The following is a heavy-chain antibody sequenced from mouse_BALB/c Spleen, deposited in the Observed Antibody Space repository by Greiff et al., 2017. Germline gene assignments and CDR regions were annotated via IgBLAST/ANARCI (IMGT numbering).Heavy chain of an antibody. J-gene: IGHJ4*01. CDR1: GFTFSSFG. V-gene: IGHV5-17*02. D-gene: IGHD3-3*01. CDR2: ISSGSSTI. CDR3: ARGGGQNYAMDY. Sequence: EVQVVESGGGLVQPGGSRKLSCAASGFTFSSFGMHWVRQAPEKGLEWVAYISSGSSTIYYADTVKGRFTISRDNPKNTLFLQMTSLRSEDTAMYYCARGGGQNYAMDYWGQGTSVTVSS.